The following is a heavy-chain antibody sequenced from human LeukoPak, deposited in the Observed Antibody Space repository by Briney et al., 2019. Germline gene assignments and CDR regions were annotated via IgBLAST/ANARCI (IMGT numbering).Heavy chain of an antibody. CDR2: ISSSSSYI. V-gene: IGHV3-21*04. Sequence: PGGSLRLSCAASGFTFSSYSMNWVRQAPGKGLEWVSSISSSSSYIYYADSVKGRFTISRDNSKNSLYLQMNSLRAEDTALYYCAKDILDSPYCTNGVCYPNYFDYWGQGTLVTVSS. J-gene: IGHJ4*02. D-gene: IGHD2-8*01. CDR3: AKDILDSPYCTNGVCYPNYFDY. CDR1: GFTFSSYS.